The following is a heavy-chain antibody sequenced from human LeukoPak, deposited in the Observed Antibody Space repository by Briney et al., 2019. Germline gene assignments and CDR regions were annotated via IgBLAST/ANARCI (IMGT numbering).Heavy chain of an antibody. D-gene: IGHD3-22*01. CDR2: INPNTGGT. CDR3: ARDAFRSGYSYNNFYYMDV. Sequence: ASVKVSCKASGYTFSDYYIHWVRQAPGQGLQWMGWINPNTGGTKSPQKFQGRLTLTRDTSISTVYMELRGLRSDDSAVYCCARDAFRSGYSYNNFYYMDVWGKGTTVSVS. J-gene: IGHJ6*03. CDR1: GYTFSDYY. V-gene: IGHV1-2*02.